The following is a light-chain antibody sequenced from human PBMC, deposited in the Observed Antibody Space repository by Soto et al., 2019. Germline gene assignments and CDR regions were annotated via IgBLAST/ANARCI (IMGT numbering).Light chain of an antibody. CDR3: HQYYSPPLA. CDR1: QSISDSY. J-gene: IGKJ4*01. Sequence: ILTQSPATLSLSPGERATLSCRASQSISDSYLFWYQQRPGQAPRLLIYGTSMRATGVPDRFSGSGSGTDFTLTISRLEPEDVTVYYCHQYYSPPLAFGGGTKVEIK. CDR2: GTS. V-gene: IGKV3-20*01.